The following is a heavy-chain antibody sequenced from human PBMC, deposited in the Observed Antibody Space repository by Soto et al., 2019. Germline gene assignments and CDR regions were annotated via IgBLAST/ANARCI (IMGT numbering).Heavy chain of an antibody. Sequence: ASVKVSCKASGYTFTSYDINWVRQATGQGLEWMGWMNPNSGNTGYAQKFQGRVTMTRNTSINTAYMELSSLRSEDTAVYYCAGEYYDILTGPQGAFDYWGQGTLVTVSS. V-gene: IGHV1-8*01. CDR2: MNPNSGNT. CDR3: AGEYYDILTGPQGAFDY. D-gene: IGHD3-9*01. CDR1: GYTFTSYD. J-gene: IGHJ4*02.